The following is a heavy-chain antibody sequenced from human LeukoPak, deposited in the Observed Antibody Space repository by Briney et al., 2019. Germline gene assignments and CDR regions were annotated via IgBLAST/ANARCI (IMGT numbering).Heavy chain of an antibody. V-gene: IGHV3-23*01. CDR1: GFTFSSYA. J-gene: IGHJ4*02. CDR3: AKVRDYGDSDFGY. Sequence: GGSPRLSCAASGFTFSSYAMSWVRQAPGKGLEWASAISGSGGSTYYADSVKGRFTISRDNSKNTLYLQMNSLRAEDTAVYYCAKVRDYGDSDFGYWGQGTLVTVSS. CDR2: ISGSGGST. D-gene: IGHD4-17*01.